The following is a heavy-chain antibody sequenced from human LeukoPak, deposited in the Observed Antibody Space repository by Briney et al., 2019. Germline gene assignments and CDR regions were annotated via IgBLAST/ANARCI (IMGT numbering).Heavy chain of an antibody. CDR2: ISGSGGST. D-gene: IGHD3-22*01. J-gene: IGHJ4*02. CDR3: AKDKYFDSRGYKLD. CDR1: GFTFSSYA. Sequence: PGGSLRLSCAGSGFTFSSYAMSWVRQAPGKGLEWVSAISGSGGSTYYADSVKGRFTISRDNSKNTLYLQLNSLRAEDTAVYYCAKDKYFDSRGYKLDWGQGTLVTVSS. V-gene: IGHV3-23*01.